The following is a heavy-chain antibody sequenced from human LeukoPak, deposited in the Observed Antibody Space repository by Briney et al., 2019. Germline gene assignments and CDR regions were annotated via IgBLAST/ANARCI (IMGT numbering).Heavy chain of an antibody. D-gene: IGHD1-14*01. CDR2: IYLGDSET. CDR3: ARLENPAGFDP. CDR1: GYSVSNHW. V-gene: IGHV5-51*01. Sequence: GESLKISCQDFGYSVSNHWIGWVRQMPGKGLEWMGIIYLGDSETRYSPSFQGQVTITADKSISTAYLQWSSLKASDTAIYYCARLENPAGFDPWGQGTLVTVSS. J-gene: IGHJ5*02.